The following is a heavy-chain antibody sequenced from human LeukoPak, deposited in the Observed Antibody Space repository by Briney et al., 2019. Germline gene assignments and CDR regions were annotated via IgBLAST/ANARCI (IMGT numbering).Heavy chain of an antibody. J-gene: IGHJ4*02. V-gene: IGHV3-48*02. CDR3: ARSGDYGDYTAY. Sequence: GGSLRLSCAASGFTFSSYNMNWVRQAPGKGLEWVSCISTSSRNIQYADSVKGRFTISRDNAKNSVYLQMNSLRDEDTAVYYCARSGDYGDYTAYWGQGTLVTVSS. CDR1: GFTFSSYN. CDR2: ISTSSRNI. D-gene: IGHD4-17*01.